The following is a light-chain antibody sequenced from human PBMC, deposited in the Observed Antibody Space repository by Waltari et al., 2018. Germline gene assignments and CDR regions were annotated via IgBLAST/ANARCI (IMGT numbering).Light chain of an antibody. J-gene: IGLJ3*02. CDR1: SSDIGGYDY. CDR2: DVT. Sequence: QSALTQPRSVSGSPGQSVTISCTGTSSDIGGYDYVSWYQHHPGKAPKLLIYDVTKRPSGGPDRFSASKSGNTASLTISGRQAEDEADYFCCSYAGTYTWVFGGGTTLTVL. V-gene: IGLV2-11*01. CDR3: CSYAGTYTWV.